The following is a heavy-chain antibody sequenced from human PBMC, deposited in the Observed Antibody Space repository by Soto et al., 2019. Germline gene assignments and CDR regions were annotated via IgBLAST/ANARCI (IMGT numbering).Heavy chain of an antibody. V-gene: IGHV1-18*01. CDR3: ARDPDYYYCSGSGNWFDP. J-gene: IGHJ5*02. CDR1: GYTFTSYG. CDR2: ISAYNGNT. Sequence: GASVKVSCKASGYTFTSYGISWVRQAPGQGLEWMGWISAYNGNTNYAQKLQDRVTMTTDTSTSTAYMELRSLRSGDTAVYYCARDPDYYYCSGSGNWFDPWGQGTLVTVSS. D-gene: IGHD3-10*01.